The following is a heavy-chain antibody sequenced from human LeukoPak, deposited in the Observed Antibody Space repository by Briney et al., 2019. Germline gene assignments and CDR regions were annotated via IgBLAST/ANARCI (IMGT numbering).Heavy chain of an antibody. V-gene: IGHV3-48*01. D-gene: IGHD5-24*01. CDR3: AFLEMATPEDY. Sequence: GGSLRLSCAASGFTFSSYSMNSVRQAPGKGLEWVSYISSRSSTIYYADSVKGRFTISRDNAKNSLYLQMNSLRAEDTAVYYCAFLEMATPEDYWGQGTLVTVSS. CDR2: ISSRSSTI. J-gene: IGHJ4*02. CDR1: GFTFSSYS.